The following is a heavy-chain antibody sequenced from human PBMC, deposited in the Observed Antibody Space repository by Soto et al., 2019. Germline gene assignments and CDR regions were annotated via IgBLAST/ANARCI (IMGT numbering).Heavy chain of an antibody. CDR1: GFTFSNYA. CDR3: ARDDSPTFGYFDV. Sequence: QGQLVESGGGVVQPGRSLGLSCAASGFTFSNYAMHWVRQAPGQGLEWVAVISYDGSNKYYADSVKGRLTISRDNSKNTLFLQMNSLRPEDTAVYYCARDDSPTFGYFDVWGRGTLVTVSS. D-gene: IGHD3-3*01. V-gene: IGHV3-30-3*01. J-gene: IGHJ2*01. CDR2: ISYDGSNK.